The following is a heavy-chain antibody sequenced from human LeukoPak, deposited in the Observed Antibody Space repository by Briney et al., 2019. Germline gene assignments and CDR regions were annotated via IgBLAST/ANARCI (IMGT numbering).Heavy chain of an antibody. V-gene: IGHV4-4*09. J-gene: IGHJ4*02. CDR3: ARVAVSSSWFIDY. CDR1: GGSISSYY. D-gene: IGHD6-13*01. Sequence: PSETLSLTCTVSGGSISSYYWSWIRQPPGKGLEWIGYIYTSGSTNYNPSLKSRVTIPVDTSKNQFSLKLSSVTAADTAVYYCARVAVSSSWFIDYWGQGTLVTVSS. CDR2: IYTSGST.